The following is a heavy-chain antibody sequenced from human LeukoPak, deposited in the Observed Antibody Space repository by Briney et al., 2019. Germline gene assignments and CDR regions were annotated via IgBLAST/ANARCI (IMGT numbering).Heavy chain of an antibody. CDR3: SLGKGSYDPFDP. D-gene: IGHD1-26*01. J-gene: IGHJ5*02. CDR1: GFTFSSYG. Sequence: GGSLRLSCAASGFTFSSYGMHWVRQAPGKGLEWVAFIRYDGSNKYYADSVKGRFTISRDNSKNTLYLQMNSLRAEDTAVYYCSLGKGSYDPFDPWGQGTLVTVSS. V-gene: IGHV3-30*02. CDR2: IRYDGSNK.